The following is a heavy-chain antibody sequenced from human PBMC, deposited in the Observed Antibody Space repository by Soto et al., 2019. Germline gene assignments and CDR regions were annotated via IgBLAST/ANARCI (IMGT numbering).Heavy chain of an antibody. V-gene: IGHV1-69*06. CDR1: GGTFSSYA. J-gene: IGHJ6*02. CDR3: ARIGSSSEIDYYYYGMDV. D-gene: IGHD6-6*01. Sequence: QVQLVQSGAEVKKPGSSVKVSCKASGGTFSSYAISWVRQAPGQGLEWMGGIIPIFGTANYAQKFQGRGTITADKSTSTAYMELSSLRSEDTAVYYCARIGSSSEIDYYYYGMDVWGQGTTVTVSS. CDR2: IIPIFGTA.